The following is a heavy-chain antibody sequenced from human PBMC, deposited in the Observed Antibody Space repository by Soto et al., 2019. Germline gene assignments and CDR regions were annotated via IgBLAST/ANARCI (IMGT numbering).Heavy chain of an antibody. J-gene: IGHJ3*02. CDR3: AKDEGVAAMHYDAFDI. Sequence: PGGSLRLSCAASGFTFSSYAMSWVRQAPGKGLEWVSTISGSGGSTYYADSVKGRFTISRDNSKNTLYLQMNSLRAEDTAVYYCAKDEGVAAMHYDAFDIWGQGTMVTVSS. CDR1: GFTFSSYA. D-gene: IGHD2-15*01. V-gene: IGHV3-23*01. CDR2: ISGSGGST.